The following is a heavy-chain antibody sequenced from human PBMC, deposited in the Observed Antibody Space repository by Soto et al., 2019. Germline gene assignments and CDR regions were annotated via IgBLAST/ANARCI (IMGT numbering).Heavy chain of an antibody. CDR2: ISYDGSNK. Sequence: HPGGSLRLSCAASGFTFSSYGMHWVRQAPGKGLEWVAVISYDGSNKYYADSVKGRFTISRDNSKNTLYLQMNSLRAEDTAVYYCAKPDYVPDYWGQGTLVTVSS. CDR1: GFTFSSYG. J-gene: IGHJ4*02. V-gene: IGHV3-30*18. D-gene: IGHD4-17*01. CDR3: AKPDYVPDY.